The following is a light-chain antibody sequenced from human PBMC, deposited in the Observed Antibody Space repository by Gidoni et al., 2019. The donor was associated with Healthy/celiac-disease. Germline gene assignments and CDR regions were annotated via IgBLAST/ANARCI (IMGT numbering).Light chain of an antibody. J-gene: IGKJ1*01. CDR2: AAS. V-gene: IGKV1-8*01. Sequence: AIRMTQSPSSFSASTGDRVTITCRASQGISSYLAWYQQKPGKAPKLLIYAASTLQSGVPSRFSGSGSGTDFTLTISCLQSEDFATYYCQQYYSYHPWTFXXXTKVEIK. CDR3: QQYYSYHPWT. CDR1: QGISSY.